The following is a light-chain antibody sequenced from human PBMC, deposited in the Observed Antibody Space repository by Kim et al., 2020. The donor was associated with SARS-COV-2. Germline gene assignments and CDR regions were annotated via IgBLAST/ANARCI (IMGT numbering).Light chain of an antibody. CDR1: TNDVGAYNY. V-gene: IGLV2-14*03. CDR3: NSYTRSSTLV. Sequence: GQSITISCTGTTNDVGAYNYVSWYQQHPGTAPKLVIYDVSNRPSGISNRFSGSKSGNTASLTISGLQAEDEALYFCNSYTRSSTLVFGTGTKVTVL. CDR2: DVS. J-gene: IGLJ1*01.